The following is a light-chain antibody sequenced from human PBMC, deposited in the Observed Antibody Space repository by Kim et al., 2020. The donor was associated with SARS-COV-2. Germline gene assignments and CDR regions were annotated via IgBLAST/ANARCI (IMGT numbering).Light chain of an antibody. CDR1: MGRIDDNY. CDR2: EDY. CDR3: QSYNRDNVL. V-gene: IGLV6-57*02. Sequence: GKTVTLSSTGCMGRIDDNYVQWYQQRPYGVPTTVISEDYQRPSGVSDRFSGSIDNSSNSASLTISGLRTEDEADYYCQSYNRDNVLFGGGTQLTVL. J-gene: IGLJ2*01.